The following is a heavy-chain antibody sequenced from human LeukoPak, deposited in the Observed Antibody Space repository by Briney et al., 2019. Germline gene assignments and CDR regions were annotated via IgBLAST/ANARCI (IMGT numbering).Heavy chain of an antibody. CDR1: GFSLSTSGVG. CDR2: IYLDDDK. D-gene: IGHD6-13*01. CDR3: AQFIAAAGTGNVPWRY. J-gene: IGHJ4*02. Sequence: SGPTLVNPTQTLTLTCTFSGFSLSTSGVGVGWIRQPPGKALEWLALIYLDDDKRYSPSLKSRLNIIKDTSKNQVVLTMTNMDPVDTATYYCAQFIAAAGTGNVPWRYWGQGILVTVSS. V-gene: IGHV2-5*02.